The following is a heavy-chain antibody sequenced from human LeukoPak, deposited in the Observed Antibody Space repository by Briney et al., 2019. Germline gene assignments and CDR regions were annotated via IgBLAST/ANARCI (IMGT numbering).Heavy chain of an antibody. CDR2: IYYSGST. CDR3: ARHPCSGGSCPLDYYYYYGMDV. J-gene: IGHJ6*02. CDR1: GGSISSGSYY. Sequence: SETLSLTCTVSGGSISSGSYYWGWVRQPPGKGLEWLGSIYYSGSTYYNPSLKSRVTISVDTSKNQCSLKLRSVTAADTAVYYCARHPCSGGSCPLDYYYYYGMDVWGQGTTVTVSS. V-gene: IGHV4-39*01. D-gene: IGHD2-15*01.